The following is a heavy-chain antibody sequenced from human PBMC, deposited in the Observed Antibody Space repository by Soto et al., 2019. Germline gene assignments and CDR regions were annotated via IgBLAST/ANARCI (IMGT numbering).Heavy chain of an antibody. D-gene: IGHD6-13*01. CDR1: GYTFSNFW. CDR2: IYPGDHET. J-gene: IGHJ4*02. Sequence: ESLKISCQCSGYTFSNFWIGWVRQLPGQGLEWMGIIYPGDHETRYSPSFLGKVTISAEKSINTAYLQWSSLEASDSAFYFCAISTRSSPYFDVWGQGALVTVSS. V-gene: IGHV5-51*01. CDR3: AISTRSSPYFDV.